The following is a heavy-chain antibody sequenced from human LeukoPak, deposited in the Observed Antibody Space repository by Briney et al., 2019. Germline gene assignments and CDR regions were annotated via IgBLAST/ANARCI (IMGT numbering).Heavy chain of an antibody. Sequence: GGSLRLSCAASGFTFSSYAMSWVRQAPGKGLEWVSAISGSGGSTYYADSVKGRFTISRDNSKNTLYLQMNSLRAEDTAVYYCAKEDGSSRKTYYYYGMDVWGQGTTVTVSS. D-gene: IGHD6-13*01. CDR1: GFTFSSYA. CDR3: AKEDGSSRKTYYYYGMDV. V-gene: IGHV3-23*01. CDR2: ISGSGGST. J-gene: IGHJ6*02.